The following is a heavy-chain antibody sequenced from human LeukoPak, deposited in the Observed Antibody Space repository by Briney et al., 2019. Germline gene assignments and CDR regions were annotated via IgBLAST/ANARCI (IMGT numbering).Heavy chain of an antibody. D-gene: IGHD1-1*01. CDR3: ARDPRTVRI. CDR1: GFTFSDNY. Sequence: GGSLRLSCAAYGFTFSDNYMTWVRQAPGKGLEWLSYISGNGGVIQYADSVKGRFTISRDNAKNLLYLQMDSLRVEDTAIYYCARDPRTVRIWGQGTLVTVSS. J-gene: IGHJ4*02. V-gene: IGHV3-11*04. CDR2: ISGNGGVI.